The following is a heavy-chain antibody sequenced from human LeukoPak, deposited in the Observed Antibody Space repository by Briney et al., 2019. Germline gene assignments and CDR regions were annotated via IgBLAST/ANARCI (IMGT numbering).Heavy chain of an antibody. J-gene: IGHJ3*02. CDR3: ARDRPLGYCSSTSCLEAFDI. Sequence: SETLSLTCTVSGGSISNHYWSWIRQPPGKGLEWIGYIYYNGSPNYNPSLKSRVTISVDTSKNQFSLKLSSVTAADTAVYYCARDRPLGYCSSTSCLEAFDIWGQGTMVTVSS. V-gene: IGHV4-59*11. CDR2: IYYNGSP. CDR1: GGSISNHY. D-gene: IGHD2-2*01.